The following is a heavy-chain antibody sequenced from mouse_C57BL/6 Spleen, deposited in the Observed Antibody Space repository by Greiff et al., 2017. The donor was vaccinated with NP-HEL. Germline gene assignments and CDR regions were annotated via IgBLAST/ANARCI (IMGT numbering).Heavy chain of an antibody. J-gene: IGHJ4*01. V-gene: IGHV5-17*01. CDR3: AREGTVVAYYYAMDY. CDR1: GFTFSDYG. CDR2: ISSGSSTI. D-gene: IGHD1-1*01. Sequence: EVQLVESGGGLVKPGGSLKLSCAASGFTFSDYGMHWVRQAPEKGLEWVAYISSGSSTIYYADTVKGRFTISRDNAKNTLFLQMTSLRSEDTAMYYCAREGTVVAYYYAMDYWGQGTSVTVSS.